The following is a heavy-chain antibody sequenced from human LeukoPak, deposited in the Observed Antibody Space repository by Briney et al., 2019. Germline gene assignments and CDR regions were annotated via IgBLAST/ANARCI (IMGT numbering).Heavy chain of an antibody. J-gene: IGHJ4*02. CDR1: GFTFSSYG. V-gene: IGHV3-33*01. Sequence: GGSLRLSCAASGFTFSSYGMHWVRQAPGKGLEWVAVIWDDGSNAYYADSVKGRFTISRDNSKNTLDLQMNSLRAEDTAVYYRARDRGSGYSGDYWGQGALVTVSS. CDR2: IWDDGSNA. D-gene: IGHD3-22*01. CDR3: ARDRGSGYSGDY.